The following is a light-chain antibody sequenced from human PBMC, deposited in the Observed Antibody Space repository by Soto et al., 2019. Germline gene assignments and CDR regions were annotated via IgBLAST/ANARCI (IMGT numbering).Light chain of an antibody. J-gene: IGKJ5*01. Sequence: EIVMTQSPATLSVSPGARATLSCRASQSVSSNLAWYQQKPGQAPRLLIYGASTRATGIPARFSGSGSGTEFTLTISSLQSEDFAVYYCQQYNNWPPTTFGQGTRLEI. V-gene: IGKV3-15*01. CDR2: GAS. CDR3: QQYNNWPPTT. CDR1: QSVSSN.